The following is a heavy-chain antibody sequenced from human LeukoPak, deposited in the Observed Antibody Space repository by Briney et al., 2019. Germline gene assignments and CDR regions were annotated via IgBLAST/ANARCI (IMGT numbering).Heavy chain of an antibody. Sequence: GGSLRLSCAASGFTFSTHGMHWVRQAPGKGLEWVAFIRYDGINKYYADSVKGRFTISRDNSKNTLYLQMNSLRAEDTAVYYCATRVGEFKYYYYMDVWGKGTTVTISS. D-gene: IGHD3-10*01. CDR3: ATRVGEFKYYYYMDV. J-gene: IGHJ6*03. CDR2: IRYDGINK. CDR1: GFTFSTHG. V-gene: IGHV3-30*02.